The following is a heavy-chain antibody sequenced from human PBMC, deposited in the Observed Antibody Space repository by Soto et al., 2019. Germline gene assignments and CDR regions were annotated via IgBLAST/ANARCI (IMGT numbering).Heavy chain of an antibody. CDR2: ISGDYGST. CDR3: AKGFGDYYDSSGYYNY. D-gene: IGHD3-22*01. CDR1: GFTVSSYT. J-gene: IGHJ4*02. Sequence: GGSLRLSCAASGFTVSSYTMNWVRQAPGKWLEWVAGISGDYGSTYYADSVRGRFTISRDSSKNTLYLQMNSVRAEGTGVYYCAKGFGDYYDSSGYYNYWGQGTLVTVSS. V-gene: IGHV3-23*01.